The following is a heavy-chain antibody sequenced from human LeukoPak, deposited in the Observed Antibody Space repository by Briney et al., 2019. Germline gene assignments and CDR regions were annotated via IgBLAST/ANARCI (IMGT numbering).Heavy chain of an antibody. J-gene: IGHJ5*02. CDR3: ARGGYCSSTSCYRGNWFDP. V-gene: IGHV4-34*01. Sequence: SETLSLTCAVYGGSFSGYYWSWIRQPPGKGLEWIGEINHSGSTNYNPSLKSRVTISVDTSENQFSLKLSSVTAADTAVYYCARGGYCSSTSCYRGNWFDPWGQGTLVTVSS. CDR2: INHSGST. CDR1: GGSFSGYY. D-gene: IGHD2-2*02.